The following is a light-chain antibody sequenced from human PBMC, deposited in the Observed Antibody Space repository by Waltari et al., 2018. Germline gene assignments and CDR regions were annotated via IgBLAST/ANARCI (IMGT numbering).Light chain of an antibody. CDR2: DAS. V-gene: IGKV3-11*01. CDR3: QQRSNWPLIT. CDR1: QSVSSY. J-gene: IGKJ5*01. Sequence: EIVLTQSPATLSLSPGERATLSCRASQSVSSYLACYQQKPGHAPRLLIYDASNRATGIPARFSGSGSGTDFTLTISSLEPEDFAVYYCQQRSNWPLITFGQGTRLEIK.